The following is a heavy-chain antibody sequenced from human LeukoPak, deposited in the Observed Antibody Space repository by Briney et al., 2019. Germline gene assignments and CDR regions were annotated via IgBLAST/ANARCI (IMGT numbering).Heavy chain of an antibody. J-gene: IGHJ5*02. CDR2: INHNGST. V-gene: IGHV4-34*01. Sequence: SETLSLTCAVYGWSFSGYYWSWMRQPPGKGLQWIGGINHNGSTNYKPPPKSRVTISVDTSKNQCSLKLSAVTAADTAVYYCARALGSSWRYNCFDPWGQGTLVTVSS. CDR1: GWSFSGYY. CDR3: ARALGSSWRYNCFDP. D-gene: IGHD6-13*01.